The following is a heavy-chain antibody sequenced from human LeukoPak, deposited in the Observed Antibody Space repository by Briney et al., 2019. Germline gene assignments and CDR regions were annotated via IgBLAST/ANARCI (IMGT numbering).Heavy chain of an antibody. J-gene: IGHJ4*02. V-gene: IGHV1-46*01. D-gene: IGHD2-2*01. CDR2: MNPNDGST. CDR1: GHTYCGYY. Sequence: ASVKVSCKASGHTYCGYYILWGRQAPGQGLEWVGVMNPNDGSTTYAQKFRGRVTVTRDTSASTVYMELSSLGSEDTAVYYCARGGAIPAARTPFDYWGQGSLVSVSS. CDR3: ARGGAIPAARTPFDY.